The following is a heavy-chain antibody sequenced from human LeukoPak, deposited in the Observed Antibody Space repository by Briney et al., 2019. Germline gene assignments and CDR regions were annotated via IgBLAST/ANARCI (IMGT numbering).Heavy chain of an antibody. D-gene: IGHD3-22*01. J-gene: IGHJ6*03. CDR3: AKQSSSGYLYYYYYYMDV. V-gene: IGHV4-59*01. Sequence: SETLSLTCTVSGGSISSYYWSWIRQPPGKGLEWIGYIYYSGSTNYNPSLKSRVTISVDTSKNQFSLKLSSVTAADTAVYYCAKQSSSGYLYYYYYYMDVWGKGTTVTVSS. CDR1: GGSISSYY. CDR2: IYYSGST.